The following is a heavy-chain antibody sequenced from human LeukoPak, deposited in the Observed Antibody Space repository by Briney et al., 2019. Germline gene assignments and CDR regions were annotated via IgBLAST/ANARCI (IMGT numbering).Heavy chain of an antibody. D-gene: IGHD5-12*01. CDR3: AREGVANGMDV. V-gene: IGHV3-7*01. J-gene: IGHJ6*02. CDR2: INQDGSEK. CDR1: GFTFSSYW. Sequence: GGSLRLSCAASGFTFSSYWMSWVRQAPGKGLEWVANINQDGSEKYYVDSVKGRFTISRDNAKNSLYPQMNSLRAEDTAVFYCAREGVANGMDVWGQGTTVTVSS.